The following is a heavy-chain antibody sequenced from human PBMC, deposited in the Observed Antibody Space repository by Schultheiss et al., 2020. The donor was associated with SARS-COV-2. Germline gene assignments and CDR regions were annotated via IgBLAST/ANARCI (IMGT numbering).Heavy chain of an antibody. V-gene: IGHV3-53*04. J-gene: IGHJ2*01. CDR3: ARGFADTAMVPVWYFDL. D-gene: IGHD5-18*01. CDR2: IYSGGST. Sequence: GGSLRLSCSASGFTFSSYAMHWVRQAPGKGLEWVSVIYSGGSTYYADSVKGRFTISRHNSKNTLYLQMNSLRAEDTAVYYCARGFADTAMVPVWYFDLWGRGTLVTVSS. CDR1: GFTFSSYA.